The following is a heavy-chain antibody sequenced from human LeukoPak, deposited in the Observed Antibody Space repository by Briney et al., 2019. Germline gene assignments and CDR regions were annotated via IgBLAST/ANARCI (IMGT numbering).Heavy chain of an antibody. CDR3: ARGGAVGATYLLLDF. Sequence: PSETLSLTCAVYDGSFRGYFWSWIRLPPGKGLEWIGDINHSGSTDYNPSLKSRVTIEVDTSKKQFSLNLRSVTAADTAVYYCARGGAVGATYLLLDFWAQGTVVTVSS. CDR1: DGSFRGYF. D-gene: IGHD2-15*01. CDR2: INHSGST. V-gene: IGHV4-34*01. J-gene: IGHJ4*02.